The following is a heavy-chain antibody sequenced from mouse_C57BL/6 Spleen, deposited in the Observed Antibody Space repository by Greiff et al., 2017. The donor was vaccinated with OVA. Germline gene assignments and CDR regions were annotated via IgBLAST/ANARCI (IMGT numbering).Heavy chain of an antibody. Sequence: QVQLQQSGPELVKPGASVTISCKASGYAFSSSWMNWVKQRPGKGLEWIGRIYPGDGDTNYNGKFKGKATLTADKASSTAYMPLSSLTSEDSAVYFCARDDYDGVDYWGQGTTLTVSS. J-gene: IGHJ2*01. CDR1: GYAFSSSW. CDR2: IYPGDGDT. D-gene: IGHD2-4*01. CDR3: ARDDYDGVDY. V-gene: IGHV1-82*01.